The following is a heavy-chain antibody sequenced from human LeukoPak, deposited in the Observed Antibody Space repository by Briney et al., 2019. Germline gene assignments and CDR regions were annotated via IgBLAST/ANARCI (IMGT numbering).Heavy chain of an antibody. CDR3: AKGLGTSGYHDY. D-gene: IGHD3-22*01. CDR2: ISDSGDRT. Sequence: PGGSLRLSCAASGFPFSNYVMTWVRQAGGKGLERVSGISDSGDRTYYADSVKGRFTISRDNSKNMLYLQMNSLRVEDTALYYCAKGLGTSGYHDYWGQGTLVTVSS. CDR1: GFPFSNYV. J-gene: IGHJ4*02. V-gene: IGHV3-23*01.